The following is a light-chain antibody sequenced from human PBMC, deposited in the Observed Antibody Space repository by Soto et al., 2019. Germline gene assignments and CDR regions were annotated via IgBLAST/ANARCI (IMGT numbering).Light chain of an antibody. J-gene: IGKJ5*01. CDR2: GAS. Sequence: DLQMTQSPSSLSASVGDTVIITCRASLDISYYLNWYQQEPGRAPKVLICGASNLQSGVPSRFTGSGSGTDFTLTISSLQPEDFATYYCQQSYSTPPTFGQGTRLEIK. V-gene: IGKV1-39*01. CDR3: QQSYSTPPT. CDR1: LDISYY.